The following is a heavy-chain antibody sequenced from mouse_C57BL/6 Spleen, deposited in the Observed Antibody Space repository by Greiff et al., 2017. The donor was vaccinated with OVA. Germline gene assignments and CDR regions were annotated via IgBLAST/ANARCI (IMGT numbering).Heavy chain of an antibody. CDR1: GYAFSSSW. V-gene: IGHV1-82*01. CDR2: IYPGDGDT. D-gene: IGHD2-4*01. CDR3: ARRGDYDLRAMDY. Sequence: VKLVESGPELVKPGASVKISCKASGYAFSSSWMNWVKQRPGKGLEWIGRIYPGDGDTNYNGKFKGKATLTADKSSSTAYMQLSSLTSEDSAVYFCARRGDYDLRAMDYWGQGTSVTVSS. J-gene: IGHJ4*01.